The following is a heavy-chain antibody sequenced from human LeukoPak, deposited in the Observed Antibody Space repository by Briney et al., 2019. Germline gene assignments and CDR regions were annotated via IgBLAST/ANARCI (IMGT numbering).Heavy chain of an antibody. CDR2: IYPGDSDT. Sequence: GKSLEISCKGSGYSFTSYWIGWVRQMPGKGLEWMGIIYPGDSDTRYSPSFQGQVTISADKSISTAYLQWSSLKASDTAMYYCARAAVAGTRSPEIGHYWGQGTLVTVSS. CDR3: ARAAVAGTRSPEIGHY. CDR1: GYSFTSYW. D-gene: IGHD6-19*01. V-gene: IGHV5-51*01. J-gene: IGHJ4*02.